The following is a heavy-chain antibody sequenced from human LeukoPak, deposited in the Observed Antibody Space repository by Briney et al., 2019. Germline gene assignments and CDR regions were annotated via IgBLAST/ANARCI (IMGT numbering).Heavy chain of an antibody. Sequence: SETLSLTCTVSGGSISSGGYYWSWIRQHPGKGLEWIGSIYYSRSTYYNPSLKSRVTISVDTSKNQFSLKLSSVNAADTAVYYCAIAYYDFWSCYRYYYYYGMDVWGQGTTVTVSS. V-gene: IGHV4-31*03. CDR2: IYYSRST. CDR3: AIAYYDFWSCYRYYYYYGMDV. D-gene: IGHD3-3*01. CDR1: GGSISSGGYY. J-gene: IGHJ6*02.